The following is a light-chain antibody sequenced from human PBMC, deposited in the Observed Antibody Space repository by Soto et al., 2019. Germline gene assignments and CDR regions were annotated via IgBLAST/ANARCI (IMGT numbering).Light chain of an antibody. V-gene: IGKV3-15*01. CDR1: VSVRTD. CDR2: GAS. CDR3: QQYHNWLPST. J-gene: IGKJ5*01. Sequence: SVSVRTDFIMSQQKAGQAPRLLIYGASTRAAGGPVRFSGSGSGSEFTLTSDTLQSADFAVYYCQQYHNWLPSTFGQGTRLET.